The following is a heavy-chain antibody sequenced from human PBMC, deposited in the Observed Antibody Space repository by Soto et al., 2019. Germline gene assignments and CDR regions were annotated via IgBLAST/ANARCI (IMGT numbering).Heavy chain of an antibody. CDR3: ARASYSSSTLFDY. CDR2: IYYSGST. D-gene: IGHD6-6*01. CDR1: GGSISSGGYY. J-gene: IGHJ4*02. V-gene: IGHV4-31*03. Sequence: PSETLSLTCTVSGGSISSGGYYWSWIRQHPGKGLEWIGYIYYSGSTYYNPSLKSRVTISVDTSKNQFSLKLSSVTAADTAVYYCARASYSSSTLFDYWGQGTLVTVSS.